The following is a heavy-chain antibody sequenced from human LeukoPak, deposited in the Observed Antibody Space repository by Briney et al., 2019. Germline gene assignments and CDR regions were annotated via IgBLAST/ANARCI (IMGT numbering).Heavy chain of an antibody. CDR1: GFTFSSYG. CDR3: AKKFTLVRGGRVDY. J-gene: IGHJ4*02. Sequence: PGRSLGLSCAASGFTFSSYGMHWVRQAPGKGLEWVAVIWYDGSNKYYADSVKGRFTISRDNSKNTLYLQMNSLRAEDTAAYFCAKKFTLVRGGRVDYWGQGTLVTVSS. D-gene: IGHD3-10*01. CDR2: IWYDGSNK. V-gene: IGHV3-33*06.